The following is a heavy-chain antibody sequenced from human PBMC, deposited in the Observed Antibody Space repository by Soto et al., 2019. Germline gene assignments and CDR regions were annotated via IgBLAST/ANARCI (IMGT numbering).Heavy chain of an antibody. CDR2: ICSGGST. CDR3: ARDRGLRQYYFDY. D-gene: IGHD5-12*01. V-gene: IGHV3-53*02. J-gene: IGHJ4*02. CDR1: GFTVSSNY. Sequence: EVQLVETGGGLIQPGGSLRLSCAASGFTVSSNYMSWVRQAPGKGLEWVSVICSGGSTYYADSVKGRFTISRDNSKNTLYLQMNSLRAEDTAVYYCARDRGLRQYYFDYWGQGTLVTVSS.